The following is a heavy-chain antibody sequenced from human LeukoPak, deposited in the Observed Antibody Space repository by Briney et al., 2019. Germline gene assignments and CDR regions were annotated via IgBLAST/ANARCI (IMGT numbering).Heavy chain of an antibody. Sequence: PSETLSLNCDVSGGSINNGDNYWGWIRQPPGKGLEWIANIYYSGSSFYNPSLKSRVSISQDTSTNQFSLTLNSVTATDTALYYCVKVGFSYATVSWGQGALVTASS. J-gene: IGHJ5*02. D-gene: IGHD1-1*01. CDR1: GGSINNGDNY. CDR3: VKVGFSYATVS. V-gene: IGHV4-39*01. CDR2: IYYSGSS.